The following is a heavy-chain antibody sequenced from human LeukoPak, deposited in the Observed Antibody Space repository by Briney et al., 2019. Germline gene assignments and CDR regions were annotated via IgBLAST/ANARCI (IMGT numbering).Heavy chain of an antibody. J-gene: IGHJ2*01. Sequence: GASVKVSCKASGGTFSSYAISWVRQAPGQGLEWMGRIIPILGIANYAQKFQGRVTITADKSTSTAYMELSSLRSEDTAVYYCARDLARQDYRIYWYFDLWGRGTLVTVSS. CDR2: IIPILGIA. V-gene: IGHV1-69*04. D-gene: IGHD4-11*01. CDR3: ARDLARQDYRIYWYFDL. CDR1: GGTFSSYA.